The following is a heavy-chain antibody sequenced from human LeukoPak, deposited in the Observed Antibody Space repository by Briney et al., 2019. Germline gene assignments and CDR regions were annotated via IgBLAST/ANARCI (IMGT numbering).Heavy chain of an antibody. CDR2: INPNSGGT. CDR3: AREGEPMIVVANPFDY. J-gene: IGHJ4*02. V-gene: IGHV1-2*02. D-gene: IGHD3-22*01. CDR1: GYTFTGYY. Sequence: GASVKVSCKASGYTFTGYYMHWVRQAPGQGLEWMGWINPNSGGTNYAQKFQGRVTMTRDTSISTAYMELSRLRSDDTAVYYCAREGEPMIVVANPFDYWGQGTLVTVSS.